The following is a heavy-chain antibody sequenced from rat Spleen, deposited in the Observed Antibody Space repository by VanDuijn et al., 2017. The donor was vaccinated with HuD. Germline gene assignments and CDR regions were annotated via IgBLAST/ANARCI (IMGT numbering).Heavy chain of an antibody. D-gene: IGHD5-1*01. CDR2: ISPSGGST. V-gene: IGHV5-19*01. Sequence: EVQLVESGGGLVQPGRSLKLSCAASGFTFSNYGMHWLRQAPTKGLEWVASISPSGGSTYYRDSVKGRFTISRDNAKSTLYLQMDSLRSEDTATYYCATGRRGELGVDYWGQGVMVTVSS. J-gene: IGHJ2*01. CDR3: ATGRRGELGVDY. CDR1: GFTFSNYG.